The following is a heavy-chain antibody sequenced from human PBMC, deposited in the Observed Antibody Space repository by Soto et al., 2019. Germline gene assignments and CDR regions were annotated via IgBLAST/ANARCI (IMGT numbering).Heavy chain of an antibody. Sequence: QVQLVESGGGVVQPGRSLRLSCAASGFFFSSYGMHWVRQAPGKGLEWVALISYDGNNQDYADSVKGRFAISRDNSRNTLYLQMNSLRAEDTAVYYCASLTAAPLVGFDPWGQGTLVTVSS. V-gene: IGHV3-30*03. D-gene: IGHD6-13*01. CDR3: ASLTAAPLVGFDP. CDR1: GFFFSSYG. J-gene: IGHJ5*02. CDR2: ISYDGNNQ.